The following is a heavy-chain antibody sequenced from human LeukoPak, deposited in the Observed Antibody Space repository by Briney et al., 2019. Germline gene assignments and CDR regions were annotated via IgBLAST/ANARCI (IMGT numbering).Heavy chain of an antibody. CDR3: AKSLGVGGYTRYKGFDQ. CDR2: ISYDGSNK. V-gene: IGHV3-30*18. J-gene: IGHJ4*02. CDR1: GFTFSSYG. Sequence: AGGSLRLSCAASGFTFSSYGMHWVRQAPGKGLEWVAVISYDGSNKYYADSVKGRFTISRDNSKNTLYLQMNSLRAEDTAAYYCAKSLGVGGYTRYKGFDQWGQGTLVVVSS. D-gene: IGHD3-16*02.